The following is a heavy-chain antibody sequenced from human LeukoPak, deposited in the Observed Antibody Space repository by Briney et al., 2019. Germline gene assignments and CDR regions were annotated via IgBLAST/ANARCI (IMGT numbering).Heavy chain of an antibody. CDR2: IYYSGST. CDR3: ARSGRDGYSYFDY. J-gene: IGHJ4*02. D-gene: IGHD5-24*01. Sequence: PSETLSLTCTVSGGSISSSSYYWGWIRQPPGKGLEWIGSIYYSGSTYYNPSLKSRVTISVDTSKNQFSLKLSSVTAADTAVYYCARSGRDGYSYFDYWGQGTLVTVSS. CDR1: GGSISSSSYY. V-gene: IGHV4-39*07.